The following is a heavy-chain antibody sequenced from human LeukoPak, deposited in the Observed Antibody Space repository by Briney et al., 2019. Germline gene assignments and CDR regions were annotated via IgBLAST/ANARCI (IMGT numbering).Heavy chain of an antibody. Sequence: PSETLSLTCTVSGGSISNYYWSWIRQPPGKGLEWIGYIYSTGSTYYNPSLKSRLTISIDTFKNQFSLKLTSVPAADTAVYYCARGRRDGYNSYYFDSWGQGTLVTVSS. CDR1: GGSISNYY. CDR3: ARGRRDGYNSYYFDS. J-gene: IGHJ4*02. CDR2: IYSTGST. D-gene: IGHD5-24*01. V-gene: IGHV4-59*12.